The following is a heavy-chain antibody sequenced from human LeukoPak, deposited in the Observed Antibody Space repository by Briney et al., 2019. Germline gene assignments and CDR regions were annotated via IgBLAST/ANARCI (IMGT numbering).Heavy chain of an antibody. CDR1: GFTFIGHN. J-gene: IGHJ3*02. V-gene: IGHV3-48*04. CDR3: ARDANYHVSSDYYDAFDI. CDR2: VSISSGTI. D-gene: IGHD3-22*01. Sequence: GGSLRLSCAASGFTFIGHNMNWVRQAPGKGLEWVSFVSISSGTIYYADSVKGRFRISRDNAKSSLYLQMNSLRAEDTAVYYCARDANYHVSSDYYDAFDIWGQGTMVTVSS.